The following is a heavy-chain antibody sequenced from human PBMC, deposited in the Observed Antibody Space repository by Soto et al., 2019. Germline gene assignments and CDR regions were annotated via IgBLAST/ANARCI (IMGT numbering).Heavy chain of an antibody. CDR2: IYYSGST. CDR3: ARRAPPLYGMDV. Sequence: PSETLSLTCTVSGGSISGYYWSWIRQPPGKGLEWIGYIYYSGSTNYNPSLKSRVTISVDTSKNQFSLKLSSVTAADTAVYYCARRAPPLYGMDVWGQGTTVTVSS. V-gene: IGHV4-59*01. CDR1: GGSISGYY. J-gene: IGHJ6*02.